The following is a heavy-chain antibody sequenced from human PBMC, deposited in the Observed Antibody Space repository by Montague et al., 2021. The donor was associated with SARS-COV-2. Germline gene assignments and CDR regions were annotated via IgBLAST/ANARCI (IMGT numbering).Heavy chain of an antibody. Sequence: SETLSLTCTVTGDSVISDRYYWSWIRQAPGKGLEWIGEITDGGKTNYSPSLKARVAMSVDKSKNQFSLTLRSVTAADTAVYYCARGRPVRGTLRHFEWLTYGGIDIWGQGTTVTVSS. D-gene: IGHD3-16*01. CDR3: ARGRPVRGTLRHFEWLTYGGIDI. V-gene: IGHV4-61*01. J-gene: IGHJ3*02. CDR1: GDSVISDRYY. CDR2: ITDGGKT.